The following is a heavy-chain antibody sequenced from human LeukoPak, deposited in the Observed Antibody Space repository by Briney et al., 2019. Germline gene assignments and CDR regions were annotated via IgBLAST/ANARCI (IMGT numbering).Heavy chain of an antibody. Sequence: GGSLRLSCAASGFTFSSYSMNWVRQAPGKGLEWVSSISSSSSYAYYADSVKGRFTISRDNAKNSLYLQMNSLRAEDTAVYYCARSRSGTTGYWGQGTLVTVSS. D-gene: IGHD1-7*01. CDR3: ARSRSGTTGY. J-gene: IGHJ4*02. CDR2: ISSSSSYA. V-gene: IGHV3-21*01. CDR1: GFTFSSYS.